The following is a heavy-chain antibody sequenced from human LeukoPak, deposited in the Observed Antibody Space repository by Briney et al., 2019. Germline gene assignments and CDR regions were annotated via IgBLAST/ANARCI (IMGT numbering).Heavy chain of an antibody. D-gene: IGHD2-15*01. V-gene: IGHV1-69*06. J-gene: IGHJ4*02. Sequence: PAASVKVSCKASGGTFSNYAISWVRQAPGQGLEWMGGIIPIFGTANYAQKFQGRVTITADKSTSTAYMELSSLRSEDTAVYYCARGGGYCSGGSCYSYFDYWGQGTLVTVSS. CDR3: ARGGGYCSGGSCYSYFDY. CDR1: GGTFSNYA. CDR2: IIPIFGTA.